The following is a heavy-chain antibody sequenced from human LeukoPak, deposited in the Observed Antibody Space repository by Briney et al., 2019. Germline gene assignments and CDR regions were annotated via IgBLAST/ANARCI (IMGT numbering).Heavy chain of an antibody. V-gene: IGHV3-15*01. D-gene: IGHD2-2*01. J-gene: IGHJ3*02. Sequence: GGSLRLSCAASGFTFSSYAMSWVRQAPGKGLEWVGRIKSKTDGGTTDYAAPVKGRFTISRDDSKNTLYLQMNSLKTEDTAVYYCTTGRGLYCSSTSCPKVAFDIWGQGPMVTVSS. CDR1: GFTFSSYA. CDR3: TTGRGLYCSSTSCPKVAFDI. CDR2: IKSKTDGGTT.